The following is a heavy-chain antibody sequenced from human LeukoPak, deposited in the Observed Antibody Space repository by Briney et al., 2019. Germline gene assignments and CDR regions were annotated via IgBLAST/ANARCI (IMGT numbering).Heavy chain of an antibody. CDR2: IYYSGST. CDR1: GGSISSYY. D-gene: IGHD3-10*01. J-gene: IGHJ5*02. V-gene: IGHV4-59*01. CDR3: AREVEWFGELLPSTWCDP. Sequence: SETLSLTCTVSGGSISSYYWSWIRQPPGKGLEWIGYIYYSGSTNYNPSLKSRVTISVDTSKNQFSLKLSSVTAADTAVYYCAREVEWFGELLPSTWCDPGGQGTLVTVSS.